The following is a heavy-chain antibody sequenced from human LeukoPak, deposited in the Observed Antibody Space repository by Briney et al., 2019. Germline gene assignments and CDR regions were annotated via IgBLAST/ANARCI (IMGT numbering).Heavy chain of an antibody. CDR3: ARTFNYDFWSGYHTYFDY. D-gene: IGHD3-3*01. CDR1: GYSISSGYY. Sequence: PSETLSLTCAVSGYSISSGYYWGWIRQPPGKGLEWIGSIYHSGSTYYNPSLKSRVTISVDTSKNQFPLKLSSVTAADTAVYYCARTFNYDFWSGYHTYFDYWGQGTLVTVSS. V-gene: IGHV4-38-2*01. J-gene: IGHJ4*02. CDR2: IYHSGST.